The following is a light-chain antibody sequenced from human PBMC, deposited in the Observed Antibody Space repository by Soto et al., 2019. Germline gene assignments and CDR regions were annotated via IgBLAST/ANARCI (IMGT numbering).Light chain of an antibody. CDR1: SSNIGSNT. J-gene: IGLJ2*01. Sequence: QSVLTQPPSASGTPGQRVTISCSGSSSNIGSNTVNWYQQLPGTAPRLLIYGNNQRPSGVPDRFSGSKSGTSASLAISGLQSEDEADCYCAAWDDSLNGVVFGGGTQLTVL. CDR2: GNN. CDR3: AAWDDSLNGVV. V-gene: IGLV1-44*01.